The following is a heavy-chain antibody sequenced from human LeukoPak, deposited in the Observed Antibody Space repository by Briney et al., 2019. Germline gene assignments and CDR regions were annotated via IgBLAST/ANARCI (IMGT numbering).Heavy chain of an antibody. J-gene: IGHJ3*02. CDR2: INPSGGST. V-gene: IGHV1-46*01. D-gene: IGHD1-26*01. CDR3: ARAGIVGAPSDAFDI. Sequence: ASVTVSCKASGYTFTSYYMHWVRQAPGQGLEWMGIINPSGGSTSYAQKFQGRVNMTRDMSTSTVYMELSSLRSEDTAVYYCARAGIVGAPSDAFDIWGQGTMGTVSS. CDR1: GYTFTSYY.